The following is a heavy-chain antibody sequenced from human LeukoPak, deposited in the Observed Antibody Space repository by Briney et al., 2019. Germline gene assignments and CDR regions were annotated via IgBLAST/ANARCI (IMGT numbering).Heavy chain of an antibody. Sequence: PSETLSLTCTVSAGSISSYYWSWIRQPPGKGLEWIGYIYYSGSTNYNPSLKSRVTISVDTSKNQFSLKLNSVTAADTAVYYCARTTEDCSSTSCYQYWFDPWGQGTLVTVSS. CDR2: IYYSGST. V-gene: IGHV4-59*01. D-gene: IGHD2-2*01. CDR1: AGSISSYY. J-gene: IGHJ5*02. CDR3: ARTTEDCSSTSCYQYWFDP.